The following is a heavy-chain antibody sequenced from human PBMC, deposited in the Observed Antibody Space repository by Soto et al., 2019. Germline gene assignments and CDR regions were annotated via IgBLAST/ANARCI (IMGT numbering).Heavy chain of an antibody. J-gene: IGHJ4*02. CDR3: ATSERRAGYSFDY. Sequence: SVKVSCKASGVTFNRQDMRWVRQAPGQGLEWMGGIIPMFGTPHYAEKFQDRVTITADESTGTAYLELSSLTSEDTAVYYCATSERRAGYSFDYWGPGTLVTVSS. V-gene: IGHV1-69*13. CDR1: GVTFNRQD. CDR2: IIPMFGTP. D-gene: IGHD5-12*01.